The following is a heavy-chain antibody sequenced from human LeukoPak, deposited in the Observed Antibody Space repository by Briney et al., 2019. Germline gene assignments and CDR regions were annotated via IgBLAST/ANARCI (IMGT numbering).Heavy chain of an antibody. V-gene: IGHV4-61*02. CDR2: IYTSGST. Sequence: SETLSLTCTVSGGSISSGSYYWSWIRQPAGKGLEWIGRIYTSGSTNYNPSRKSRVTISVDTSKNQFSLKLSSVTAADTAVYYCARGRYCSSTSCFYFDYWGQGTLVTVSS. D-gene: IGHD2-2*01. CDR3: ARGRYCSSTSCFYFDY. J-gene: IGHJ4*02. CDR1: GGSISSGSYY.